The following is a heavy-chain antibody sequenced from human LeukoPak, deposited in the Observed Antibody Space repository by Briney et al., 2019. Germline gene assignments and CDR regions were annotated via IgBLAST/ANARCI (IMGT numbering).Heavy chain of an antibody. V-gene: IGHV1-2*02. D-gene: IGHD2/OR15-2a*01. J-gene: IGHJ5*02. Sequence: GASVKVSCKASGYTFTGYYMHWVRQAPGQGLEWMGWINPNSGGTNYAQKFQGRVTMTRDTSISTAYMELSRLRSDNTAVYYCARGPRLLRGWFDPWGQGTLVTVSS. CDR3: ARGPRLLRGWFDP. CDR1: GYTFTGYY. CDR2: INPNSGGT.